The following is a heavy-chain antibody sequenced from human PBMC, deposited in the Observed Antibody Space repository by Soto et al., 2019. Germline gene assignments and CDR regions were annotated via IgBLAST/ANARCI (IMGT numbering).Heavy chain of an antibody. V-gene: IGHV1-3*01. D-gene: IGHD6-19*01. CDR2: INAGNGNT. Sequence: ASVKVSCKASGYTFASYAMHWVRQAPGQRLEWMGWINAGNGNTKYSQKFQGRVTITRDTSASTAYMELSSLRSEDTAVYYCARGVAGPLHWFDPWGQGTLVTVSS. CDR3: ARGVAGPLHWFDP. J-gene: IGHJ5*02. CDR1: GYTFASYA.